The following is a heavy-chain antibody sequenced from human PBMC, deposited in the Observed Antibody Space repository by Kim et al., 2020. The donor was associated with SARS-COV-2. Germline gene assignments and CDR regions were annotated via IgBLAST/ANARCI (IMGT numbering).Heavy chain of an antibody. Sequence: ASVKGRFTVYRDNSKNTGYLQMHSLRAEETALYYCAKDPSPGDKVVWFDPWGQGTLVTVSS. V-gene: IGHV3-23*01. D-gene: IGHD5-12*01. J-gene: IGHJ5*02. CDR3: AKDPSPGDKVVWFDP.